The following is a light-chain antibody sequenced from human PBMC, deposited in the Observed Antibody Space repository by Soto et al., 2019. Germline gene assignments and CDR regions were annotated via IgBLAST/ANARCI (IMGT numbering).Light chain of an antibody. V-gene: IGLV1-40*01. Sequence: QSVLTQPPSVSGAPGQRVTISCAGSSSSIGAGYDVHWYQQLPGAAPKLLIYANSNRPSGVPDRFSGSKSGTSASLAITGLQAEDEADYYCCSYAGSGTYVFGSGTKVTVL. CDR1: SSSIGAGYD. CDR2: ANS. CDR3: CSYAGSGTYV. J-gene: IGLJ1*01.